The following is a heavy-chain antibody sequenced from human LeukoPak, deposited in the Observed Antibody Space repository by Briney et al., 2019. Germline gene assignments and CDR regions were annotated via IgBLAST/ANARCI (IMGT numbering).Heavy chain of an antibody. CDR2: ISAYNGNT. J-gene: IGHJ4*02. V-gene: IGHV1-18*01. CDR1: GYTFTSYG. Sequence: ASXXVSCKASGYTFTSYGISWVRQAPGQGLEWMGWISAYNGNTNYAQKLQGRVTMTTDTSTSTAYTELRSLRSDDTAVYYCARGREEKYSSGKLYYFDYWGQGTLVTVSS. D-gene: IGHD6-19*01. CDR3: ARGREEKYSSGKLYYFDY.